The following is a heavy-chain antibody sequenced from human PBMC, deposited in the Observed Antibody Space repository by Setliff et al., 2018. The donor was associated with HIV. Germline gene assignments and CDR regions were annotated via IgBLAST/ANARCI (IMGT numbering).Heavy chain of an antibody. CDR2: IIPILATA. CDR1: GGTFSSYA. V-gene: IGHV1-69*13. CDR3: ARDKEDSGSYYRVLGSYYGMDV. J-gene: IGHJ6*02. Sequence: SVKVSCKASGGTFSSYAISWVRQAPGQGLEWMGGIIPILATANYAQKFQGRVTITADESTSTAYMELSSLRSEDTAVYYCARDKEDSGSYYRVLGSYYGMDVWGQGTTVTVSS. D-gene: IGHD1-26*01.